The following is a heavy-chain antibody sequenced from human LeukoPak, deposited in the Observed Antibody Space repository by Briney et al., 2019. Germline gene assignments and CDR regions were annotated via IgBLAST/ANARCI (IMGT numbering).Heavy chain of an antibody. J-gene: IGHJ4*02. V-gene: IGHV3-53*01. Sequence: PGGSLRLSCAASGFTVSSNYMSWVRQAPGKGLEWVSVIYSGGNTFYADSVKGRFTISRDTSKNTLYLHMNSLRAEDTAVYYCARSGPYDSSAYFFTYWGQGTLVTVSS. D-gene: IGHD3-22*01. CDR3: ARSGPYDSSAYFFTY. CDR2: IYSGGNT. CDR1: GFTVSSNY.